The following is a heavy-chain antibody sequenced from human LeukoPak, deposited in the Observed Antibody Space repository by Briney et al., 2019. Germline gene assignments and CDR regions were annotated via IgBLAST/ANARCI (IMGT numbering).Heavy chain of an antibody. D-gene: IGHD6-19*01. CDR2: IYYSGTT. Sequence: SETLSLTCTVSGGSISSSTYSWGWIRQPPGKGLEWIGSIYYSGTTYYNPSLKSRVTMSADTSKNQFSLKLSSVTAADTAVYYCAGGRSSVLGDWGQGTLVTVSS. J-gene: IGHJ4*02. CDR1: GGSISSSTYS. CDR3: AGGRSSVLGD. V-gene: IGHV4-39*01.